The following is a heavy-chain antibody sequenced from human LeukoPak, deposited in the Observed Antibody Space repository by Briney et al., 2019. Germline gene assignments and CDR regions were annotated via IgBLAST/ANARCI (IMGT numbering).Heavy chain of an antibody. J-gene: IGHJ4*02. V-gene: IGHV3-21*01. D-gene: IGHD1-26*01. CDR2: ISSSSSYI. Sequence: PGGSLRLSCAASGFTFSSYSMNWVRQAPGKGLEWVSSISSSSSYIYYADSVKGRFTISRNNAKNSLYLQMNSLRAEDTAVYYCARVSGSYYAVLSYFDYWGQGTLVTVSS. CDR1: GFTFSSYS. CDR3: ARVSGSYYAVLSYFDY.